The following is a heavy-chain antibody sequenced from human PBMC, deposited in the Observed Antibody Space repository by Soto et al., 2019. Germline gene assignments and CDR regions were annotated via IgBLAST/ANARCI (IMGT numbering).Heavy chain of an antibody. CDR3: ARDNYGSGSYSPFDY. V-gene: IGHV4-30-4*01. Sequence: SETLSLTCNVSGGSVSSVNAYWTWIRQPPGKGLEWIGYIFYRGSTSYNPSLRSRVSISMDTSKNQFSLTLSSVTAADTAVYYCARDNYGSGSYSPFDYWGPGTLVTVSS. D-gene: IGHD3-10*01. CDR1: GGSVSSVNAY. CDR2: IFYRGST. J-gene: IGHJ4*02.